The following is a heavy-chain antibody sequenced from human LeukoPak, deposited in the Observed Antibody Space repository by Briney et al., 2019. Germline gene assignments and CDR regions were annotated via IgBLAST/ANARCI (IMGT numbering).Heavy chain of an antibody. V-gene: IGHV5-51*01. CDR3: ARVVAAAGTQGGDWYFDL. CDR1: GYSFNSYW. Sequence: GESLKISCKGSGYSFNSYWLAWVRQMPGKGLEWMGIIYPGDSDSRYSPSFQGQVTISVDKSISTAYLQWSSLKASDTAMYYCARVVAAAGTQGGDWYFDLWGRGTLVTVSS. J-gene: IGHJ2*01. CDR2: IYPGDSDS. D-gene: IGHD6-13*01.